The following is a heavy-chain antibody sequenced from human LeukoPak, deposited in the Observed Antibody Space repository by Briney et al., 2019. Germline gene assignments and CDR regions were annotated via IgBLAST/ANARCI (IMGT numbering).Heavy chain of an antibody. CDR3: ARARYHSGSNDDAFDM. CDR1: GYTFSRYG. J-gene: IGHJ3*02. V-gene: IGHV1-18*01. Sequence: GASVKVSCKASGYTFSRYGISWVRQAPGQGLEWMGWISAHNGNTNYAQKFQGRATMTTDASTSTAYMELRSLRSDDTAVYYCARARYHSGSNDDAFDMWGQGTMVTVSS. CDR2: ISAHNGNT. D-gene: IGHD3-10*01.